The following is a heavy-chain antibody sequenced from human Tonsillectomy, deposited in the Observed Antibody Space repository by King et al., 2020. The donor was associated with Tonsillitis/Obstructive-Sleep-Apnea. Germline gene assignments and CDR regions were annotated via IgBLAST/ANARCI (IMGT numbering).Heavy chain of an antibody. Sequence: VTLQESGPVLVKPTETLTLTCTVSGFSLSNARMGVTWIRQPPGKALEWLAHIFSNDEKSYSTSLKSRLIISKDTSKSQVVLTMTNMDSVDTATYFCARIQGDVGYCGSTSCQNWIDPWGQGTLVTVSS. CDR3: ARIQGDVGYCGSTSCQNWIDP. D-gene: IGHD2-2*01. V-gene: IGHV2-26*01. CDR2: IFSNDEK. J-gene: IGHJ5*02. CDR1: GFSLSNARMG.